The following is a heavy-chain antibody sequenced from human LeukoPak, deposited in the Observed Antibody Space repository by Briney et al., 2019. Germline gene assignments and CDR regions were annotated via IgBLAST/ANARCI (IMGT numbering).Heavy chain of an antibody. CDR1: GFTVSSNY. Sequence: GGSLRLSCAASGFTVSSNYMNWVRQAPGKGLEWVSVIYSGGSTYYADSVKGRFTISRDNSKNTLYLQMNSLRAEDTAVYYCARNYGDPPGNAFDIWGQGTMVTVSS. D-gene: IGHD4-17*01. V-gene: IGHV3-66*02. J-gene: IGHJ3*02. CDR2: IYSGGST. CDR3: ARNYGDPPGNAFDI.